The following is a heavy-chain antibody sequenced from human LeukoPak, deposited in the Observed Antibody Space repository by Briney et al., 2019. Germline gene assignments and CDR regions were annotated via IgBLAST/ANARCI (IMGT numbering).Heavy chain of an antibody. D-gene: IGHD3-22*01. Sequence: GGSLRLSCAASGFTFSSYGMHWVRQAPGKGLEWVAFIRYDGSNKYYADSVKGRFTISRDNSKDTLYLQMNSLRAEDTAVYYCAKDGYHYYDSSGYGYYFDYWGQGTLVTVSS. V-gene: IGHV3-30*02. CDR1: GFTFSSYG. CDR3: AKDGYHYYDSSGYGYYFDY. CDR2: IRYDGSNK. J-gene: IGHJ4*02.